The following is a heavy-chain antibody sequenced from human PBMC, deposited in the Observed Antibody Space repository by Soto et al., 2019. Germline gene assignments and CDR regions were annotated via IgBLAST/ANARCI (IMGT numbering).Heavy chain of an antibody. CDR2: IYYIGTT. D-gene: IGHD5-18*01. CDR3: ARCWDTAMVFDY. J-gene: IGHJ4*02. V-gene: IGHV4-31*03. Sequence: QVQLQESGPGLVKPSQTLSLTCTVSGGSISSGGYYWSWIRQHPGKGLEWIGYIYYIGTTYYNPYLKSRATISVDTSKNQFALKLSYVTAADTAVYYSARCWDTAMVFDYWREGTLVTVSS. CDR1: GGSISSGGYY.